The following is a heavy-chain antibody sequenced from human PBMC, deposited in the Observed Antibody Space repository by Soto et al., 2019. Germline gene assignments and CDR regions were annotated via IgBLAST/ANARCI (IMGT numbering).Heavy chain of an antibody. CDR3: AGDRAKIVAVRSKYFDS. CDR2: IGSSHYYI. D-gene: IGHD2-2*01. J-gene: IGHJ4*02. CDR1: GLTFSAYS. Sequence: GGSLRLSCAASGLTFSAYSMNCGLQAPGKGLEWVSSIGSSHYYIYYADSVKGRFTISRDDAKNSVYLQMNSLRADDTAVYYCAGDRAKIVAVRSKYFDSWGQGTPVTVSS. V-gene: IGHV3-21*01.